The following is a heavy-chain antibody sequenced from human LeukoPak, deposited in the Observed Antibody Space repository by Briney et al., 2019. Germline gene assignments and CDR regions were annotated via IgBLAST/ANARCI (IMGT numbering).Heavy chain of an antibody. CDR2: IIPIFGTA. Sequence: SVKVSCKASGGTFSSYAISWVRQAPGQGLEWMGGIIPIFGTANYAQKFQGRVTITADESTSTVYMELSSLRSEDTAVYYCASGDVASYYFDYWGQGTLVTVSS. D-gene: IGHD2-15*01. V-gene: IGHV1-69*13. CDR3: ASGDVASYYFDY. CDR1: GGTFSSYA. J-gene: IGHJ4*02.